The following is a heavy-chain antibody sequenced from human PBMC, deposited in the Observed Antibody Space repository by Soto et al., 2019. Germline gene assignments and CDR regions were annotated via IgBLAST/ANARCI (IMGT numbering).Heavy chain of an antibody. J-gene: IGHJ4*02. CDR1: GVSLDRNG. CDR3: ARGLREVDY. Sequence: GGSLGLARAVQGVSLDRNGIRWVRQARGKGLEWVANIKQDGSEKYYVDSVKGRFTISRDNAKNSLYLQMNSLRAEDTAVYYCARGLREVDYWGQGT. CDR2: IKQDGSEK. V-gene: IGHV3-7*01.